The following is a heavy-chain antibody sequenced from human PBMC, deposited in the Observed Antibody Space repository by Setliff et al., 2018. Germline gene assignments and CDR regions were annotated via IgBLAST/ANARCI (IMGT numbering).Heavy chain of an antibody. V-gene: IGHV1-69*13. Sequence: ASVKVSCKASGGTFNTYGLSWVRQAPGQGLEWMGGIIPIIGEPNYAQKFQGRVTITADESTSTTYMELRSLKSEDTAVYYCAREALQRAGLYFFDIWGQGMLVTVSS. CDR1: GGTFNTYG. J-gene: IGHJ4*02. CDR3: AREALQRAGLYFFDI. D-gene: IGHD3-10*01. CDR2: IIPIIGEP.